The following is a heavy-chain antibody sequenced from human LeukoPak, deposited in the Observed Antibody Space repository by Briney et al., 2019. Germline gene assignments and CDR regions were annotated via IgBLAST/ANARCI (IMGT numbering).Heavy chain of an antibody. CDR3: ARARRDGYNLRGYFDY. CDR1: GYRFTSYW. Sequence: HGESLKISCKGSGYRFTSYWIGWVRQMPGKGLEWMGIIYPGDSDTRYSPSFQGQVTISADKSISTAYLQWSSLKASDTAMYYCARARRDGYNLRGYFDYWGQGTLVTVSS. D-gene: IGHD5-24*01. J-gene: IGHJ4*02. CDR2: IYPGDSDT. V-gene: IGHV5-51*01.